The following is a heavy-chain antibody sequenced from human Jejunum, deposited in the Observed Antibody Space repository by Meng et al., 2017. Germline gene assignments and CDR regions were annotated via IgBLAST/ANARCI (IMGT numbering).Heavy chain of an antibody. CDR2: IYYTGNT. V-gene: IGHV4-59*11. D-gene: IGHD3-16*01. J-gene: IGHJ4*02. CDR1: GGSISSHY. Sequence: SETLSLTCTVSGGSISSHYWSWNRQPPGKGMGWIGYIYYTGNTNNNPSLKSRVTISVDTSKHQFSLNLTSVTAADSAGYYCARGGWGPIDYWGQGTLVTVSS. CDR3: ARGGWGPIDY.